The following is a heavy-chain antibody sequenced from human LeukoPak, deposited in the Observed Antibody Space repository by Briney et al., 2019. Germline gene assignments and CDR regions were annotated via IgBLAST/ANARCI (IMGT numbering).Heavy chain of an antibody. J-gene: IGHJ4*02. V-gene: IGHV4-31*03. CDR3: ARERGVSSGYFDF. CDR2: FYYSGGT. Sequence: SETLSLTCTVSGGSIISSCYYWRWIRQPREEVVEWIGYFYYSGGTYYNPSLKSRVTISVDTSKNQFSLQLSSVTAADTAEYYCARERGVSSGYFDFWGQGTPVTVSS. CDR1: GGSIISSCYY. D-gene: IGHD3-22*01.